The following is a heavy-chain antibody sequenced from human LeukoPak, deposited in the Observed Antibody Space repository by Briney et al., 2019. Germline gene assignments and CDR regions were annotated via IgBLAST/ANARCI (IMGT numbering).Heavy chain of an antibody. CDR2: FDPEDGET. Sequence: ASVKVSCKVSGYTLTELSMHWVRQAPGKGLEWMGGFDPEDGETIYAQKFQGRVTMTEDTSTDTAYMELSSLRSEDTAVYYCATVGQWELSMTPWGQGTLVTVSS. CDR3: ATVGQWELSMTP. D-gene: IGHD1-26*01. CDR1: GYTLTELS. V-gene: IGHV1-24*01. J-gene: IGHJ5*02.